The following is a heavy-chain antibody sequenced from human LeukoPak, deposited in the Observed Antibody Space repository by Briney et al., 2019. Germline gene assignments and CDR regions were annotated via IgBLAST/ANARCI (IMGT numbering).Heavy chain of an antibody. CDR3: ARAGGSTVSHSDY. V-gene: IGHV3-21*01. J-gene: IGHJ4*02. D-gene: IGHD4-17*01. Sequence: GGSLRLSCAASGFTFSSYSMNWIRQAPGKGLEWVSSISSSTSYIYYADSVKGRFTISKDNAKNSLYLQMNSLRAEDTAVYYCARAGGSTVSHSDYWGQGTLVTVPS. CDR1: GFTFSSYS. CDR2: ISSSTSYI.